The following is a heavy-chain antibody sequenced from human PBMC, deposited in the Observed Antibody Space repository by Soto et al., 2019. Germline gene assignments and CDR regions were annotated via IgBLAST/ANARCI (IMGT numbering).Heavy chain of an antibody. CDR1: GGSFSGYY. CDR2: INHSGST. J-gene: IGHJ4*02. V-gene: IGHV4-34*01. Sequence: SETLSLTCAVYGGSFSGYYWSWIRQPPGKGLEWIGEINHSGSTNYNPSLKSRVTISVDTSKNQFSLKLSSVTAADTAVYYCARGFNSATQITAHDYWGQGTPVTVSS. D-gene: IGHD2-15*01. CDR3: ARGFNSATQITAHDY.